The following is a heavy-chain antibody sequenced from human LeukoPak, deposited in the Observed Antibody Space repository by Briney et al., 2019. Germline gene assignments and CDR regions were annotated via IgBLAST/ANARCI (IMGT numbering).Heavy chain of an antibody. CDR2: IWYDGNDK. CDR3: ARDAVSAGTLTTDY. CDR1: GFTFSNYA. D-gene: IGHD6-13*01. Sequence: GTSLRLSCAASGFTFSNYAMHWVRQSPGKGLEWVAVIWYDGNDKYYRDSVKGRFTISRDNSKNTLYLQMNSLRVEDTALYYCARDAVSAGTLTTDYWGQGTLVTVSS. V-gene: IGHV3-33*01. J-gene: IGHJ4*02.